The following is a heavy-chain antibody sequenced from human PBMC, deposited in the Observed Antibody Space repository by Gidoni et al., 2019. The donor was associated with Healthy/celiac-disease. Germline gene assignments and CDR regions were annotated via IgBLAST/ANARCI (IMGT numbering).Heavy chain of an antibody. V-gene: IGHV4-38-2*01. CDR1: GYSISSGYY. D-gene: IGHD3-9*01. CDR3: ARGLYYDILTGYYFDY. CDR2: IYHSGST. J-gene: IGHJ4*02. Sequence: QVQLQESGPGLVKPSETLSLTCAVSGYSISSGYYWGWIRQPPGKGLEWIGSIYHSGSTYYNPSLKSRVTISVDTSKNQFSLKLSSVTAADTAVYYCARGLYYDILTGYYFDYWGQGTLVTVSS.